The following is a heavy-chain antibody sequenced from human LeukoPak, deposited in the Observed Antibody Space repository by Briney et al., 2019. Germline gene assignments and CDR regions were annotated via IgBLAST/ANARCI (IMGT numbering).Heavy chain of an antibody. V-gene: IGHV3-23*01. CDR1: GFTFSSYT. CDR3: ARDSMHSNKPFDY. J-gene: IGHJ4*02. D-gene: IGHD4-11*01. CDR2: INTSGGIT. Sequence: PGGSLGLSCAASGFTFSSYTMSWVRQAPGKGLEWVSIINTSGGITYYADSVKGRSTISRDNAKNSLYLQMNSLRAEDTAVYYCARDSMHSNKPFDYWGQGTLVTVSS.